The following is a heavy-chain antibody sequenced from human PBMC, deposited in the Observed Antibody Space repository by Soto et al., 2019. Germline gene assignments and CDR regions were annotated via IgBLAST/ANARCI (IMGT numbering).Heavy chain of an antibody. J-gene: IGHJ6*02. CDR1: GFTFSSYE. CDR3: ARDLGGYSYGYEYGMDV. V-gene: IGHV3-48*03. CDR2: ISSSGSTI. D-gene: IGHD5-18*01. Sequence: GGSLRLSCAASGFTFSSYEMNWVRQAPGKGLEWVSYISSSGSTIYYADSVKGRFTISRDNAKNSLYLQMNSLRAEDTAVYYCARDLGGYSYGYEYGMDVWGQGTTVTVSS.